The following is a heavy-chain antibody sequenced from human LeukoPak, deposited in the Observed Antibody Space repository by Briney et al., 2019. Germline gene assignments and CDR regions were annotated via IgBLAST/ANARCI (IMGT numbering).Heavy chain of an antibody. CDR3: ARDWEYSYGNDY. CDR2: ISGSGSNI. CDR1: GFIFSGYE. V-gene: IGHV3-48*03. D-gene: IGHD5-18*01. J-gene: IGHJ4*02. Sequence: GGSLRLSCEGSGFIFSGYEVSWLRQAPGKGLEWVSYISGSGSNILYADSVKGRFTISRDNAKNSLYLQLNSLRAEDTAVYYCARDWEYSYGNDYWGQGTLVTVSS.